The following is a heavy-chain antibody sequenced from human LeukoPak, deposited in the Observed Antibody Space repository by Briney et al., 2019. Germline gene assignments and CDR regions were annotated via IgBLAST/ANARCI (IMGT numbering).Heavy chain of an antibody. V-gene: IGHV3-7*01. CDR2: IKQDGSGK. D-gene: IGHD3-10*01. Sequence: GGSLRLSCAASGFTFSTYWMSWVRQAPGKGLEWVANIKQDGSGKYYVDSVKGRFTISRDNAKNSLYLQMNSLRAEDTAVYYCARGPETLYYYGSGLGNAFDIWGQGTMVTVSS. J-gene: IGHJ3*02. CDR1: GFTFSTYW. CDR3: ARGPETLYYYGSGLGNAFDI.